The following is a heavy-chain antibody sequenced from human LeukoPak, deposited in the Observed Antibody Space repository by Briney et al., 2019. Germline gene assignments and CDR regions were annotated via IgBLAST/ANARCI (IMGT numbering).Heavy chain of an antibody. D-gene: IGHD3-10*01. V-gene: IGHV4-34*01. CDR1: GGSFSGYY. Sequence: SETLSLTCAVYGGSFSGYYWSWIRQPPGKGLEWIGEINHSGSINYNPSLKSRVTISVDTSKNQFSLKLSSVTAADTAVYYCARVLQQYYYYYMDVWGKGTTVTVSS. J-gene: IGHJ6*03. CDR2: INHSGSI. CDR3: ARVLQQYYYYYMDV.